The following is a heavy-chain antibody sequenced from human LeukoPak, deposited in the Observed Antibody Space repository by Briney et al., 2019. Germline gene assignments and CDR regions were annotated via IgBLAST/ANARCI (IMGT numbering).Heavy chain of an antibody. Sequence: APVKVSCKASGFTFTSSAVQWVRQARGQRLEWIGWIVVGSGNTNYAQKFQERVTITRDMSTSTAYMELSSLRSEDTAVYYCAAEGYDSSGYYYDAFDIWGQGTMVTVSS. V-gene: IGHV1-58*01. D-gene: IGHD3-22*01. CDR1: GFTFTSSA. CDR2: IVVGSGNT. J-gene: IGHJ3*02. CDR3: AAEGYDSSGYYYDAFDI.